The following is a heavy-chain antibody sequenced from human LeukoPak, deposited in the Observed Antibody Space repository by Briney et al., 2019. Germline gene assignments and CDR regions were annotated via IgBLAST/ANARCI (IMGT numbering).Heavy chain of an antibody. CDR1: GFTFSSYS. V-gene: IGHV3-21*04. D-gene: IGHD3-10*01. CDR2: ISSSSDK. CDR3: AKDFYYYGSGSYPYGMDV. Sequence: PGGSLRLSCAASGFTFSSYSMNWVRQAPGKGLEWVSFISSSSDKYYADSVKGRFTISRDNSKNTLYLQMNSLRAEDTAVYYCAKDFYYYGSGSYPYGMDVWGQGTTVTVSS. J-gene: IGHJ6*02.